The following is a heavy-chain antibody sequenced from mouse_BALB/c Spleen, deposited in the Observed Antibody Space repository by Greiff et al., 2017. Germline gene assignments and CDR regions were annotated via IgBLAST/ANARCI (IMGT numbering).Heavy chain of an antibody. CDR3: ARELLRLRPPAY. V-gene: IGHV2-9*02. Sequence: VKLVESGPGLVAPSQSLSITCTVSGFSLTSYGVHWVRQPPGKGLEWLGVIWAGGSTNYNSALMSRLSISKDNSKSQVFLKMNSLQTDDTAMYYCARELLRLRPPAYWGQGTLVTVSA. J-gene: IGHJ3*01. CDR2: IWAGGST. D-gene: IGHD1-2*01. CDR1: GFSLTSYG.